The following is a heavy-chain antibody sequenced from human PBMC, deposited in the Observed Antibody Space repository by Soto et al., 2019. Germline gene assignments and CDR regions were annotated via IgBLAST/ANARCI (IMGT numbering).Heavy chain of an antibody. CDR2: IWYDGSNK. V-gene: IGHV3-33*01. Sequence: GWSLRLSCAASGFTFISYGMHWVRQAPGKGLEWVAVIWYDGSNKYYADSVKGRFTISRDNSKNTLYLQMNSLRAEDTAVYYCARDAVDCSGGSCYFDYWGQGTLVTVSS. CDR1: GFTFISYG. CDR3: ARDAVDCSGGSCYFDY. J-gene: IGHJ4*02. D-gene: IGHD2-15*01.